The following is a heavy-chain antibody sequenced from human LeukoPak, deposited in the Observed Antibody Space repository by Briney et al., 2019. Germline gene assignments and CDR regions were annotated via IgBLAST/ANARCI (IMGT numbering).Heavy chain of an antibody. D-gene: IGHD2-15*01. CDR2: IYTSGTT. CDR1: GGSISSFY. CDR3: ARHVGGWAAFDY. Sequence: SETLSLTCSVSGGSISSFYCNWMRQPAGKGLEWIGRIYTSGTTTYNPSLKSRVTMSVDTSKNQFSLKLSSVTAADTAVYYCARHVGGWAAFDYWGQGTLVTVSS. J-gene: IGHJ4*02. V-gene: IGHV4-4*07.